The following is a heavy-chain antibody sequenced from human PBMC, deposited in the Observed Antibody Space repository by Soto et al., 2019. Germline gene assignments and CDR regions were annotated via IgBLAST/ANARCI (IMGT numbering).Heavy chain of an antibody. CDR3: ARRLQYYYYRDV. CDR2: IYYSGST. CDR1: GGSISSYY. J-gene: IGHJ6*03. Sequence: SETLSLTCTVSGGSISSYYWSWIRQPPGKGLEWIGYIYYSGSTNYNPSLKSRVTISVDTSKNQFSLKLSSVTAADTAVYYCARRLQYYYYRDVWGKGTTVTVSS. V-gene: IGHV4-59*08.